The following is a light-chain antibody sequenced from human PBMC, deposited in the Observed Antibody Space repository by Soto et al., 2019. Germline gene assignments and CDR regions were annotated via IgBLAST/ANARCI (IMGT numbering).Light chain of an antibody. V-gene: IGKV3-20*01. CDR1: QSVNTKY. CDR2: GVS. J-gene: IGKJ4*01. CDR3: IQDYNYPLT. Sequence: EIVLTQSPGTLSLSPGERATLSCRASQSVNTKYLAWYQQKPGQAPRLLIYGVSSRATGIPDRFSGSGSGTDFILTISRVEPEDFATYYCIQDYNYPLTFGGGTRVEIK.